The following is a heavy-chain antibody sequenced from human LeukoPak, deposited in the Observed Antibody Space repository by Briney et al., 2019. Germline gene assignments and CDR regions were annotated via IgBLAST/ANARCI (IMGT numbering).Heavy chain of an antibody. CDR3: ARHGGFYYFDY. CDR1: CGSIGGYY. V-gene: IGHV4-59*08. CDR2: SNYSGST. D-gene: IGHD3-3*01. Sequence: SETLSLTCAASCGSIGGYYWSWIRQPPGKGLEWIGYSNYSGSTNYNPSLKSRVTISVDTSKNQFSLKLSSVTAADTAVYYCARHGGFYYFDYWGQGTLATVSS. J-gene: IGHJ4*02.